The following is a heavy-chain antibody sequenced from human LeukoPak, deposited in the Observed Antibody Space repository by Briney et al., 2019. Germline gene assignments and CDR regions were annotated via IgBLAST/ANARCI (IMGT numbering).Heavy chain of an antibody. CDR3: ATDGDFDCGREFDP. J-gene: IGHJ5*02. V-gene: IGHV4-39*07. D-gene: IGHD3-9*01. Sequence: SETLPLTCTVSGGSISSSSYYWGWIRQPPGKGLEWIGSIYYSGSTYYNPSLKSRVTISVDTSKNQFSLKLSSVTAADTAVYYCATDGDFDCGREFDPWGQGTLVTVSS. CDR1: GGSISSSSYY. CDR2: IYYSGST.